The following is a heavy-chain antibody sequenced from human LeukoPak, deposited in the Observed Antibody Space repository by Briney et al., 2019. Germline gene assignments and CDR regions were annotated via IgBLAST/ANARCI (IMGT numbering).Heavy chain of an antibody. D-gene: IGHD6-13*01. CDR2: ISSSGSTI. V-gene: IGHV3-48*03. Sequence: GGSLRLSCAASGFTFSSYEMNWVRQAPGKGLEWVSYISSSGSTIYYADSVKGRFTISRDNAKNSLYLQMNSLRADDTAVYYCARNSRETSIAAAGGAYFDYWGQGTLVTVSS. CDR1: GFTFSSYE. CDR3: ARNSRETSIAAAGGAYFDY. J-gene: IGHJ4*02.